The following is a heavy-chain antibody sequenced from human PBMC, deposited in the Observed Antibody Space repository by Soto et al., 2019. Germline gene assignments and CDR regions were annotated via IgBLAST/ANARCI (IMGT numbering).Heavy chain of an antibody. D-gene: IGHD3-9*01. Sequence: PWGSLRLSCAACGFTFSSYAMHWVRQAPGKGLEWVAVISYDGSNKYYADSVKGRFTISRDNSKNTLYLQMNSLRAEDTAVYYCAREAVSTGYDILTGYYLDYWGQGTLVTVSS. CDR1: GFTFSSYA. J-gene: IGHJ4*02. CDR2: ISYDGSNK. V-gene: IGHV3-30-3*01. CDR3: AREAVSTGYDILTGYYLDY.